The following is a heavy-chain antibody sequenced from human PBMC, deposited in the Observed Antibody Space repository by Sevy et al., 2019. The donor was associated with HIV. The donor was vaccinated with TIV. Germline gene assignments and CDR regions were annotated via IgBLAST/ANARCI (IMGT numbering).Heavy chain of an antibody. CDR1: GFTFSRYA. V-gene: IGHV3-23*01. CDR3: AKARRDIVLMVYGFAFDI. D-gene: IGHD2-8*01. J-gene: IGHJ3*02. CDR2: ISGSGGST. Sequence: GGSLRLSCAASGFTFSRYAMNWLRQAPGKGLEWVSTISGSGGSTYYEDSVKGRFTISRDNSKNTLDLQMNSLRAEDTAVYYCAKARRDIVLMVYGFAFDIWGLGTMVTVSS.